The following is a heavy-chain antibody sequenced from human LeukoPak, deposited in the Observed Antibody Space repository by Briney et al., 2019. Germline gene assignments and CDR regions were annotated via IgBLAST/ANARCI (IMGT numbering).Heavy chain of an antibody. Sequence: GGSLRLSCAGSGFTFDDYGMRWVRQAPGKGLEWVSGITWNGGNTDYADSVKGRFTISRDNAKNFLYLQMNSLRAEDTALYYCARDRFRVPIDHWGQGTLVTVSS. J-gene: IGHJ4*02. D-gene: IGHD5/OR15-5a*01. CDR3: ARDRFRVPIDH. CDR1: GFTFDDYG. CDR2: ITWNGGNT. V-gene: IGHV3-20*04.